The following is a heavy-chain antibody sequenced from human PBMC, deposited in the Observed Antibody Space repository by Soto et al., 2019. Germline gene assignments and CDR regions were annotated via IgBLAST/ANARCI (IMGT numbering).Heavy chain of an antibody. CDR3: ARFQGTLVVAALGPTGWFDP. V-gene: IGHV4-31*03. D-gene: IGHD2-15*01. Sequence: PSETLSLTCTVSGGSISSGGYYWSWIRQHPGKGLEWIGYIYYSGSTYYNPSLKSRVTISVDTSKNQFSLKLSSVTAADTAVYYCARFQGTLVVAALGPTGWFDPWGQGTLVTVSS. CDR1: GGSISSGGYY. J-gene: IGHJ5*02. CDR2: IYYSGST.